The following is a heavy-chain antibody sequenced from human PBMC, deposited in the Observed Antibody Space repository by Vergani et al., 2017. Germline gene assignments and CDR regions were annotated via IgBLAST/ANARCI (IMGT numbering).Heavy chain of an antibody. CDR1: GDSVSSNSAA. CDR2: TYYRSKWYN. D-gene: IGHD6-13*01. V-gene: IGHV6-1*01. CDR3: ARGGIRGWQQLVNSAFDI. J-gene: IGHJ3*02. Sequence: QVQLQQSGPGLVKPSQTLSLTCAISGDSVSSNSAAWNWIRQSPSRGLEWLGRTYYRSKWYNDYAVSVKSRITIKPDTSKNQFSLKLSSVTAAATAVYYCARGGIRGWQQLVNSAFDIWGKGTMVTVSS.